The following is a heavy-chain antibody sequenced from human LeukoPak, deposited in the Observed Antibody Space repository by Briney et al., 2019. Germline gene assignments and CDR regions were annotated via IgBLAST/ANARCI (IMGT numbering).Heavy chain of an antibody. CDR2: IYYSGST. D-gene: IGHD3-16*01. CDR3: VRGSTLRHYQY. Sequence: KPSETLSLTCTVSGGSISSTTYYWGWIRRPPGKGLEWIGSIYYSGSTYYNPSLKSRTTVSLDTSKNQFSLKLSSVTAADTAVYYCVRGSTLRHYQYWGQGTLSPSPQ. CDR1: GGSISSTTYY. J-gene: IGHJ4*02. V-gene: IGHV4-39*01.